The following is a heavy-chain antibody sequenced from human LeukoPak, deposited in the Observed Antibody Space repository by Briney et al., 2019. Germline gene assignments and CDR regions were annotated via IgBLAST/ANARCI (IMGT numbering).Heavy chain of an antibody. V-gene: IGHV1-2*02. J-gene: IGHJ5*02. CDR3: ARTIAAAGKGWFDP. CDR2: INPNSGGT. CDR1: GYTFSGYY. D-gene: IGHD6-13*01. Sequence: GASVKVSCKASGYTFSGYYMHWVRQARGQGLEWMGWINPNSGGTNYAQKFQGRVTMTRDTSISTAYMELSRLRSDDTAVYYCARTIAAAGKGWFDPWGQGTLVTVSS.